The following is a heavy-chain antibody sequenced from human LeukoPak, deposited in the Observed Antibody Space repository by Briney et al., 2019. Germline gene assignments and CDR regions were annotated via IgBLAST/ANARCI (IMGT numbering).Heavy chain of an antibody. CDR1: GFTFSNAW. V-gene: IGHV3-15*07. J-gene: IGHJ4*02. CDR2: IKSKTDGGTT. D-gene: IGHD3-22*01. CDR3: TTDFPTYYYDSSGYYYSDY. Sequence: GGSLRLSRAASGFTFSNAWMNWVRQAPGKGLEWVGRIKSKTDGGTTDYAAPVKGRFTISRDDSKNTLYLQMNSLKTEDTAVYYCTTDFPTYYYDSSGYYYSDYWGQGTLVTVSS.